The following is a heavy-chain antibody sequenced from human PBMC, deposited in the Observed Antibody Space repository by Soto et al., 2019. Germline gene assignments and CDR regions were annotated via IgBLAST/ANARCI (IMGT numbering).Heavy chain of an antibody. D-gene: IGHD6-13*01. CDR3: AREGRRSSSWYIDP. J-gene: IGHJ5*02. V-gene: IGHV3-33*01. CDR2: IWYDGSNK. Sequence: PGGSLRLSCAASGFTFSSYGMHWVRQAPGKGLEWVAVIWYDGSNKYYADPVKGRFTISRDNSKNTLYLQMNSLRAEDTAVYYCAREGRRSSSWYIDPWGQGTLVTVSS. CDR1: GFTFSSYG.